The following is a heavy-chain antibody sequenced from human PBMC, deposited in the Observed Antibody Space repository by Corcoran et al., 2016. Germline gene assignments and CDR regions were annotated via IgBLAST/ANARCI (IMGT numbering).Heavy chain of an antibody. CDR1: GYTFTSYA. CDR2: INAGNGNT. CDR3: ARFIVGATGYDY. D-gene: IGHD1-26*01. Sequence: QVQLVQSGAEVKKPGASVKVSCKASGYTFTSYAMHWVRQAPGQRLEWMGWINAGNGNTKYSQKFQGRVTITRDTSASTAYMELSSLRSEDTAVYYCARFIVGATGYDYWGQGTLVTVSS. J-gene: IGHJ4*02. V-gene: IGHV1-3*01.